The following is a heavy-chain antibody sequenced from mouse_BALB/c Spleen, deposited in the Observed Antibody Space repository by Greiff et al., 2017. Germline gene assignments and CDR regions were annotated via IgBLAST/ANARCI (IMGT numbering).Heavy chain of an antibody. J-gene: IGHJ4*01. CDR3: AREPSTGTGAMDY. Sequence: QVQLQQSGPELVRPGVSVKISCKGSGYTFTDYAMHWVKQSHAKSLEWIGVISTYYGNTNYNQKFKGKATMTVDKSSSTAYMELARLTSEDSAVYYCAREPSTGTGAMDYWGQGTSVTVSS. CDR1: GYTFTDYA. V-gene: IGHV1-67*01. D-gene: IGHD4-1*02. CDR2: ISTYYGNT.